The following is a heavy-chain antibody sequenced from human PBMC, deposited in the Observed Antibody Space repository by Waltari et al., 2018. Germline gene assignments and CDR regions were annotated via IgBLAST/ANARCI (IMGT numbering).Heavy chain of an antibody. D-gene: IGHD6-19*01. CDR3: AREAGSSGWYSGSVLDNWFDP. CDR2: INAGNGNT. Sequence: QVQLVQSGAEVKKPGASVKVSCKASGYTFTSYAMHWVRQAPGQRLEWMGWINAGNGNTKYSQKFQGRVTITRDTSASTAYMELSSLRSEDTAVYYCAREAGSSGWYSGSVLDNWFDPWGQGTLVTVSS. CDR1: GYTFTSYA. J-gene: IGHJ5*02. V-gene: IGHV1-3*01.